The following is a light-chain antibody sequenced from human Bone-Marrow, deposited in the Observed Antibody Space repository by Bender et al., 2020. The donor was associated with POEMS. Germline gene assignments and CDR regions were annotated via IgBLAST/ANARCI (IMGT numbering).Light chain of an antibody. CDR3: GSYTITNTLVV. CDR2: DVR. V-gene: IGLV2-14*01. J-gene: IGLJ2*01. Sequence: QSALTQPASVSGSLGQSITISCTGTSSDVGAYDYVSWYQQHPGRAPKLIIYDVRKRPSGISDRFSGSKSGNTASLTISGLQAEDGADYYCGSYTITNTLVVFGGGTKLTVL. CDR1: SSDVGAYDY.